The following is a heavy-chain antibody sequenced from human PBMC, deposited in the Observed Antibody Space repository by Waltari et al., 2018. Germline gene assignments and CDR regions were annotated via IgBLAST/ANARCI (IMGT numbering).Heavy chain of an antibody. D-gene: IGHD5-12*01. V-gene: IGHV1-69*12. CDR1: GGTFSSYA. CDR2: IIPIFGTA. CDR3: ARDTRLDGYVGYDYYYYMDV. J-gene: IGHJ6*03. Sequence: QVQLVQSGAEVKKPGSSVKVSCKASGGTFSSYAISWVRQAPGQGLEWMGGIIPIFGTANYAQKFQGRGTITADESTSTAYMELSSLRSEDTAVYYCARDTRLDGYVGYDYYYYMDVWGKGTTVTISS.